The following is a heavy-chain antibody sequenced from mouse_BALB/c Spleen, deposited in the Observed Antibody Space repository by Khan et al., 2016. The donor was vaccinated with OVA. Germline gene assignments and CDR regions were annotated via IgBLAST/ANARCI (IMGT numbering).Heavy chain of an antibody. CDR1: GYSITSDYA. CDR2: ITYSGRT. CDR3: ARGRGN. Sequence: EVQLQESGPGLVKPSQSLSLTCTVTGYSITSDYAWNWIRQFPGNKLEWMGYITYSGRTRYNPSLQSRISIPRDTSKHKFFLQLNSVTTEDTATYFCARGRGNWGQGTTLTVSS. J-gene: IGHJ2*01. V-gene: IGHV3-2*02.